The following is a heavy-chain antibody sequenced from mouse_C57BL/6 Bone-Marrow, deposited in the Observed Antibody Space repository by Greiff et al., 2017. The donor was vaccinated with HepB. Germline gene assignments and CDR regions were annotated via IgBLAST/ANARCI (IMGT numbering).Heavy chain of an antibody. V-gene: IGHV1-26*01. Sequence: EVQLQQSGPELVKPGASVKISCKASGYTFTDYYMNWVKQSHGKSLEWIGDINPNNGGTSYNQKFKGKATLTVDKSSSTAYMELRSLTSEDSAVYYCARGAEQLRPHDYWGQGTTLTVSS. J-gene: IGHJ2*01. CDR1: GYTFTDYY. D-gene: IGHD3-2*02. CDR2: INPNNGGT. CDR3: ARGAEQLRPHDY.